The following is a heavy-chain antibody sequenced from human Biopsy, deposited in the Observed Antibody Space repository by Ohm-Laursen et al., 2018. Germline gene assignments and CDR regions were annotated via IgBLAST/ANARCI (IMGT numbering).Heavy chain of an antibody. CDR3: GRREVVITHDAFDT. J-gene: IGHJ3*02. CDR1: GGSISSYY. CDR2: VYYGGST. V-gene: IGHV4-59*08. D-gene: IGHD3-22*01. Sequence: GTLYLTCTVSGGSISSYYWTWIRQPPGKGLEWIGDVYYGGSTNRNPSLKGRVTILVDTSKNQFSLKLNSVTAADTAVYYCGRREVVITHDAFDTWGQGTMVTVSS.